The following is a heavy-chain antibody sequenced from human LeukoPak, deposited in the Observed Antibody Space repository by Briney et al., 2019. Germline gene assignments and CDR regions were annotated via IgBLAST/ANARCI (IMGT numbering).Heavy chain of an antibody. CDR2: ISFDGYDT. J-gene: IGHJ4*02. V-gene: IGHV3-11*03. CDR1: GFTFSDYY. Sequence: PGGSLRLSCAASGFTFSDYYMTWIRQAPGKGLEWVSTISFDGYDTYYADSVKGRFTMSRDNSKNILYLQMNSLRVDDTAVYFCARKGSAISPLDFWGQGTLVTVSP. D-gene: IGHD2-2*02. CDR3: ARKGSAISPLDF.